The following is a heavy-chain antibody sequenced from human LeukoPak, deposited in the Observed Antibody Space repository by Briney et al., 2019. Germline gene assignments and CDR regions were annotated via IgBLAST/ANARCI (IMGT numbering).Heavy chain of an antibody. D-gene: IGHD2-2*01. J-gene: IGHJ4*02. CDR3: ARPYCSSTSCYAPFDY. CDR1: GGSISSSSYY. CDR2: IYYSGST. Sequence: SETLSLTCTVSGGSISSSSYYWGWIRQPPGKGLEWIGSIYYSGSTYYNPSLKSRVTISVDTSKNQFSLKLSSVTAADTAVYYCARPYCSSTSCYAPFDYWGQGSLVTVSS. V-gene: IGHV4-39*07.